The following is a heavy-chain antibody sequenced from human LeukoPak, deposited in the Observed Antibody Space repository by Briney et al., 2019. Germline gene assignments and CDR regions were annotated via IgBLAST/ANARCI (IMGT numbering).Heavy chain of an antibody. J-gene: IGHJ3*02. CDR1: GGSISSGGYY. Sequence: SETLSLTCTVSGGSISSGGYYWSWIRQHPGKGLEWIGYIYYSGSTYYIPSLKSRVTISVDTSKNQFSLKLSSVTAADTAVYYCARDHYYDSSGYYSLSAFDIWGQGTMVTVSS. D-gene: IGHD3-22*01. V-gene: IGHV4-31*03. CDR3: ARDHYYDSSGYYSLSAFDI. CDR2: IYYSGST.